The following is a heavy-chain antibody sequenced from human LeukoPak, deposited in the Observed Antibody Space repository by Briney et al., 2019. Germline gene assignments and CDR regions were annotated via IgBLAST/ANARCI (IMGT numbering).Heavy chain of an antibody. V-gene: IGHV4-39*01. D-gene: IGHD3-16*01. J-gene: IGHJ4*02. Sequence: SETLSLTCTVSGGSISSSSYYWGWIRQPPVKGLEWIGSIYYVGSTYYNPSLKSRVTISVDTSKTQFSLKLSSVTAADTAVYYCARGGVDYGDDYWGQGTLVTVSS. CDR1: GGSISSSSYY. CDR3: ARGGVDYGDDY. CDR2: IYYVGST.